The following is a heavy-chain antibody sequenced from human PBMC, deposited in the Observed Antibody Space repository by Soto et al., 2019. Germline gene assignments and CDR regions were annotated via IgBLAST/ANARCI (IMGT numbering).Heavy chain of an antibody. Sequence: VQLVQSGAEVKKPGSSVKVYCKASGGTFSNYPFIWVRQAPGQGLDGMGGIIPIFGTTDYGQRFQGRVTITADESTNTAYMELSSLRSDDTTVYYCARGLYCGGGCYSHFDYWGQGTLVTVSS. CDR2: IIPIFGTT. CDR3: ARGLYCGGGCYSHFDY. D-gene: IGHD2-21*02. J-gene: IGHJ4*02. CDR1: GGTFSNYP. V-gene: IGHV1-69*01.